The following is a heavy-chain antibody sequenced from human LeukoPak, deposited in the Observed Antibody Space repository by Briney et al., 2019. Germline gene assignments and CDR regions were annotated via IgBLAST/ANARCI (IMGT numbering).Heavy chain of an antibody. J-gene: IGHJ4*02. D-gene: IGHD1-26*01. Sequence: GGSLRLSCAASGFTFSSYGMHWVHQAPGKGLEYVSGISSDGDSTYYANSVKGRFTISRDNSKNTLYLQMGSLRAEDMGVYYCARQYSGSYYEAFDYWGQGTLVTVSS. CDR1: GFTFSSYG. CDR2: ISSDGDST. V-gene: IGHV3-64*01. CDR3: ARQYSGSYYEAFDY.